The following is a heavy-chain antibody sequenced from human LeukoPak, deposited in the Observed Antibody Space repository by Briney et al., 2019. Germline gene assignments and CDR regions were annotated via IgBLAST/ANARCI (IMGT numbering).Heavy chain of an antibody. CDR2: INSGGTT. CDR1: GFTFSTYA. V-gene: IGHV3-23*01. CDR3: ARVRVHFGVRDGYNSYAFDI. J-gene: IGHJ3*02. D-gene: IGHD5-24*01. Sequence: GGSLRLSCAASGFTFSTYAMTWVRQPPGKGLEWVSSINSGGTTYYADSVTGRFTISRDNSKNTVHLQMNSLRAEDTAVYYCARVRVHFGVRDGYNSYAFDIWGQGTMVTVSS.